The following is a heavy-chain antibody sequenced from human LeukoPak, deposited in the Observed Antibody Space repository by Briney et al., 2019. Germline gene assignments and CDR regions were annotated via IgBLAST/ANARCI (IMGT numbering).Heavy chain of an antibody. CDR3: AHRRPYCSGGSCYGWFDP. J-gene: IGHJ5*02. Sequence: ESGPTLVKPTQTLTLTCTFSGFSLSTCGVGVGWIRQPPGKALEWLALIYWDDDKRYSPSLKSRLTITKDTSKNQVVLTMTNMDPVDTATYYCAHRRPYCSGGSCYGWFDPWGQGTLVTVSS. V-gene: IGHV2-5*02. D-gene: IGHD2-15*01. CDR1: GFSLSTCGVG. CDR2: IYWDDDK.